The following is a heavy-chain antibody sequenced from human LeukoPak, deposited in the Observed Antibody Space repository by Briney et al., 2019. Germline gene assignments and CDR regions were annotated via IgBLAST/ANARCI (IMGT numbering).Heavy chain of an antibody. CDR3: TSNRKVLLWFGELLYQPDAFDI. V-gene: IGHV3-15*01. Sequence: GGSLRLSRAASGFTFSNAWMSWVRQAPGKGLEWVGRIKSKTDGGTTDYAAPVKGRFTISRDDSKNTLYLQMNSLKTEDTAVYYCTSNRKVLLWFGELLYQPDAFDIWGQGTTVTVSS. D-gene: IGHD3-10*01. CDR1: GFTFSNAW. J-gene: IGHJ3*02. CDR2: IKSKTDGGTT.